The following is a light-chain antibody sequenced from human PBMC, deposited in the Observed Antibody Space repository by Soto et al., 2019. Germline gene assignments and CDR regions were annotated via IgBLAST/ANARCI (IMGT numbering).Light chain of an antibody. CDR3: AAWDDSLNAYV. CDR1: SSNIGSNT. Sequence: QSVLTQPPSASGTPGQRVTISCSGSSSNIGSNTVNWYQQVPGTAPRFLIYSDTQRPSGVPDRVSGSKSRTSASLAISGLQSEDEADYYCAAWDDSLNAYVFGTGTKATVL. J-gene: IGLJ1*01. CDR2: SDT. V-gene: IGLV1-44*01.